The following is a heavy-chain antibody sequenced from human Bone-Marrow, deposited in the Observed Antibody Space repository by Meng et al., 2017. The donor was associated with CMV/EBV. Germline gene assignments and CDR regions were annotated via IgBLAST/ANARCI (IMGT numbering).Heavy chain of an antibody. Sequence: ASVKVSCKASGYTFTAHYFHWVRQAPGQGLEWMGWIHPHRGDTNYAQKFQGRVTMTRDTSVSTAYMELSRLRSDDAAVYYCARGIRGPYSSSSAWGQGTLVTVSS. CDR2: IHPHRGDT. J-gene: IGHJ5*02. CDR1: GYTFTAHY. D-gene: IGHD6-6*01. V-gene: IGHV1-2*02. CDR3: ARGIRGPYSSSSA.